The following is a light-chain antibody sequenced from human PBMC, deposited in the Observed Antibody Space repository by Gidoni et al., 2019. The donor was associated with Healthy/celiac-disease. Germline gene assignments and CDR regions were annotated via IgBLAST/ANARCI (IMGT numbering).Light chain of an antibody. J-gene: IGKJ3*01. CDR2: AAS. V-gene: IGKV1-39*01. CDR3: QQSYSTPFT. CDR1: QSISSY. Sequence: DIQMTQSPSSLSASVGDRVTITYRASQSISSYLNWYQQKPGKATKLLIYAASSLQSGVPSRLSGSGSGTDFTLTISILQPEDFATYYCQQSYSTPFTFGPGTKVDIK.